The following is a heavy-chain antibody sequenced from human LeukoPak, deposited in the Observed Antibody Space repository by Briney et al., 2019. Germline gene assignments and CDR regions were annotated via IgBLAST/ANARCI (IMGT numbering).Heavy chain of an antibody. CDR3: AREDDYGDYDGGYNY. V-gene: IGHV3-7*03. D-gene: IGHD4-17*01. Sequence: GGSLRLSCAASGFTFSSYWMSWVRQDPGKGLEWVANIKQDGSEKYYVDSVKGRFTISRDNAKNSLYLQMNSLRAEDTAVCYCAREDDYGDYDGGYNYWGQGTLVTVSS. CDR2: IKQDGSEK. J-gene: IGHJ4*02. CDR1: GFTFSSYW.